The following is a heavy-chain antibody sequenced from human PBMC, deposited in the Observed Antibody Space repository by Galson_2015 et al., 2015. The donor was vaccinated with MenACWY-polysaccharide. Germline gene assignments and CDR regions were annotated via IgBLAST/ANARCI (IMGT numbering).Heavy chain of an antibody. J-gene: IGHJ5*02. CDR2: MNPNSGNT. CDR1: GYTFTSYD. V-gene: IGHV1-8*01. CDR3: AIPNDSSGYYYQGGFDP. D-gene: IGHD3-22*01. Sequence: SVKVSCKASGYTFTSYDINWVRQATGQGLEWMGWMNPNSGNTGYAQKFQGRVTMTRNTSISTAYMELSSLRSEDTAVYYCAIPNDSSGYYYQGGFDPWGQGTLVPVSS.